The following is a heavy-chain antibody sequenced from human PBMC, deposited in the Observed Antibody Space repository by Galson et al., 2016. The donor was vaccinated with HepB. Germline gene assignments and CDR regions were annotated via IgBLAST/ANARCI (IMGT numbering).Heavy chain of an antibody. D-gene: IGHD6-19*01. J-gene: IGHJ4*02. CDR1: GFTFSGYA. CDR2: MSSDGSDI. CDR3: TRSYSNVWGVDY. Sequence: SLRLSCAASGFTFSGYAIHWVRQVPGKGLVWVSRMSSDGSDIRYADSVKDRFTISRDDAKNTVHLQMNSLRVEDTAVYFCTRSYSNVWGVDYWGQGTLVTVSS. V-gene: IGHV3-74*01.